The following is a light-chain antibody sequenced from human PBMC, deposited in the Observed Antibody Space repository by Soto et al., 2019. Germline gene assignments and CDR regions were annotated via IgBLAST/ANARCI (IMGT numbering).Light chain of an antibody. Sequence: VMTQSPGTLSVSPGERATLSCRASQSVDTNLAWYQQKPGQAPRLLISGASTRATGVSARFSGXXXXTXXTLTISSLQSEDFAVYYCQQYQYWPPRTFGQGTKVEIK. CDR2: GAS. CDR1: QSVDTN. J-gene: IGKJ1*01. CDR3: QQYQYWPPRT. V-gene: IGKV3-15*01.